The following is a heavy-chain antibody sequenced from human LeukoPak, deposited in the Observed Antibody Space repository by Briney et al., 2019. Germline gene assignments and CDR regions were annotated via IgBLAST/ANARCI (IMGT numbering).Heavy chain of an antibody. CDR1: GGSISSSSYY. CDR3: ARDSGLAAPYYFDY. Sequence: SETLSLTCTVSGGSISSSSYYWGWIRQPPGKGLEWIGSIYYSGSTYYNPSLKSRVTISVDTSKNQFSLKLSSVTAADTAVYYCARDSGLAAPYYFDYWGQGTLVTVSS. V-gene: IGHV4-39*07. CDR2: IYYSGST. D-gene: IGHD6-13*01. J-gene: IGHJ4*02.